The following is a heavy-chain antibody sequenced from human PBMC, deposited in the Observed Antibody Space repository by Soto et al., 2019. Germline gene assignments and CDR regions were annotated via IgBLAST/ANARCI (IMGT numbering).Heavy chain of an antibody. CDR3: SKVASITMIVMVNASYYSDF. J-gene: IGHJ4*02. CDR1: GFTFGSLA. CDR2: ISGSGGST. V-gene: IGHV3-23*01. Sequence: GRSMRLSSAAAGFTFGSLAMSWVSQAKGKGREWVSAISGSGGSTYYADSVEGRFSIARDNSKKPLYLQVNSQRAEGTAVYYCSKVASITMIVMVNASYYSDFLGQGTPVTVSS. D-gene: IGHD3-22*01.